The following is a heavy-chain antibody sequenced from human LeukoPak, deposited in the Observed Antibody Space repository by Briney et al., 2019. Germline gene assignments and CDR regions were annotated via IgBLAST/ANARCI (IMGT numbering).Heavy chain of an antibody. CDR1: GGSITSYY. CDR2: VYYSGST. J-gene: IGHJ4*02. D-gene: IGHD3-22*01. Sequence: SETLSLTCTVSGGSITSYYWSWIRQPPGKGLEWIGYVYYSGSTNYNPSLNSRVTISVDTSKNQFSLKLNSVTAADTAVYYCAREGVSYYDRSGYHYWGQGTLVTVSS. CDR3: AREGVSYYDRSGYHY. V-gene: IGHV4-59*01.